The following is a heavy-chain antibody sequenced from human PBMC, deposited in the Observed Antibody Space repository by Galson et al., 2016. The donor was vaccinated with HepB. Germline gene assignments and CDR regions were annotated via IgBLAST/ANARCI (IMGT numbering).Heavy chain of an antibody. Sequence: SLRLSCAASGFTFSSYGMHWVRQAPGKGLEWVAAISHDVSNKYYADSVKGRFTISRDNSKNTLYLQMNGLRVEDTAVYYCAKIIEDESQWPDGFDLWGQGTMVIVSS. CDR1: GFTFSSYG. V-gene: IGHV3-30*18. CDR3: AKIIEDESQWPDGFDL. CDR2: ISHDVSNK. D-gene: IGHD6-19*01. J-gene: IGHJ3*01.